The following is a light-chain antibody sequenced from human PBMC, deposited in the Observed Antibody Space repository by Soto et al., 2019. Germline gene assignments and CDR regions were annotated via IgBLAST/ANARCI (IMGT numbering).Light chain of an antibody. CDR1: SSNIGSNT. Sequence: QSVVAQPPPASGTPGQRVTISCSGSSSNIGSNTVNWYQQLPGTAPKLLIYSNNQRPSGVPDRFSGSKSGTSASLAISGLQSEDEADYYCAAWDDSLNGRVFGTGTKVTVL. CDR2: SNN. CDR3: AAWDDSLNGRV. V-gene: IGLV1-44*01. J-gene: IGLJ1*01.